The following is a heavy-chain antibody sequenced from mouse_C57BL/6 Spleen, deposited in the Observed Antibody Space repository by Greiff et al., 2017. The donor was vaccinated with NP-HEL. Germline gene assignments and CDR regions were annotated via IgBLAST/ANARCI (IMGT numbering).Heavy chain of an antibody. D-gene: IGHD1-1*01. CDR3: AREGWVVATRGYFDV. CDR1: GFNIKNTY. Sequence: EVKLEESVAELVRPGASVKLSCTASGFNIKNTYMHWVKQRPEQGLAWIGRIDPANGNTTYAPKFQGKATITADTSSYTAYLQLSSLTSEDTASYYCAREGWVVATRGYFDVWGTGPTVTVSS. V-gene: IGHV14-3*01. CDR2: IDPANGNT. J-gene: IGHJ1*03.